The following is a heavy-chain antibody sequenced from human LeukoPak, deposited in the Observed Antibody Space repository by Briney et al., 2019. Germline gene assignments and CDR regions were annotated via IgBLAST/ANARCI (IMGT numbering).Heavy chain of an antibody. J-gene: IGHJ4*02. CDR2: IIPIFGTA. CDR1: GGTFSSYA. D-gene: IGHD1-1*01. CDR3: ARGSGNWNDHYFDY. V-gene: IGHV1-69*05. Sequence: ASVKVSCKASGGTFSSYAISWVRQAPGQGLEWMGGIIPIFGTANYAQKFQSRVTITTDESTSTAYMELSSLRSEDTAVYYCARGSGNWNDHYFDYWGQGTLVTVSS.